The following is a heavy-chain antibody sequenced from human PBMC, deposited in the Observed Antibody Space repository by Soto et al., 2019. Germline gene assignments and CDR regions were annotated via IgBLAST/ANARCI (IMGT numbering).Heavy chain of an antibody. CDR1: GYTFTSYA. J-gene: IGHJ6*02. D-gene: IGHD1-26*01. Sequence: ASVKVSCKASGYTFTSYAMHWVRQAPGQRLEWMGWINAGNGNTKYSQKFQGRVTITRDTSASTAYMELSSLRSEDTAVYYCARDGTLHSGMDVWGQGTTVTVSS. V-gene: IGHV1-3*01. CDR3: ARDGTLHSGMDV. CDR2: INAGNGNT.